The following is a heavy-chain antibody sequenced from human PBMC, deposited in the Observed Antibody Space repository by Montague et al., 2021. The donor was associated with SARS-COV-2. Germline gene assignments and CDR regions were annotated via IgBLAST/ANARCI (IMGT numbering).Heavy chain of an antibody. Sequence: SLRLSCAVSGFTFDDYGMSWVRQVPGKGLEWVSGISRSGDSTAYGDSVKGRFFISRDNAKNTLYLQMNSLRAEDTAFYHCSRGGGMIRGVVDFWGQGILV. CDR3: SRGGGMIRGVVDF. V-gene: IGHV3-20*01. D-gene: IGHD3-10*01. J-gene: IGHJ4*02. CDR2: ISRSGDST. CDR1: GFTFDDYG.